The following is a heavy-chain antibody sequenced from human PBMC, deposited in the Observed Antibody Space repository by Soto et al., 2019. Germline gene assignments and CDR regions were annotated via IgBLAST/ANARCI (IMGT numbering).Heavy chain of an antibody. Sequence: QVQLVQSGAEVKKPGASVKVSCKASGYTFTSYYMHWVRQAPGQGLEWMGIINPSGGSTSYAQKXQGRVTMTRDXXTXTXXMELSSLRSEDTAVYYCARGPYYYDSSGYYDWFDPWGQGTLVTVSS. J-gene: IGHJ5*02. D-gene: IGHD3-22*01. V-gene: IGHV1-46*01. CDR1: GYTFTSYY. CDR2: INPSGGST. CDR3: ARGPYYYDSSGYYDWFDP.